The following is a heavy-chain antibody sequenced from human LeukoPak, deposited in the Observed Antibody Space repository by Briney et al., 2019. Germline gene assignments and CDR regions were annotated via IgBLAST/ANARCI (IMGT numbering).Heavy chain of an antibody. D-gene: IGHD2-15*01. J-gene: IGHJ5*02. Sequence: GGSLRLSCVASGFTFSSYAMSWVRQAPGKGLEWVSTIGGSGYNTYYADSLKGRFTISRDNSKNTLYLQMNTLRAEDTAVYSCARGADGVSSNSRGWFDPWGQGTLVTVSS. CDR2: IGGSGYNT. CDR3: ARGADGVSSNSRGWFDP. V-gene: IGHV3-23*01. CDR1: GFTFSSYA.